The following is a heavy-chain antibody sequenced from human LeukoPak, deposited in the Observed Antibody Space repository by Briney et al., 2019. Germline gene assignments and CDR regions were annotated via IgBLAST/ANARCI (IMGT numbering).Heavy chain of an antibody. Sequence: SETLSLTCTVSSGSISSYYWSWFRQPPGKGLEWIGYIYSSGSTNYNPSLKSRVTISVDTSKNQFSLKLSSVTAADTAVYYCARPWHDSSIVGFDPWGQGTLVTVSS. J-gene: IGHJ5*02. D-gene: IGHD4-11*01. CDR2: IYSSGST. V-gene: IGHV4-59*01. CDR3: ARPWHDSSIVGFDP. CDR1: SGSISSYY.